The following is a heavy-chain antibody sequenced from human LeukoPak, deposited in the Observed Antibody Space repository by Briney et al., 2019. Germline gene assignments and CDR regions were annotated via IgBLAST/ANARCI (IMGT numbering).Heavy chain of an antibody. CDR3: ARVLPQGPYYYHGMDV. CDR2: ISTYNGNP. Sequence: ASVNVSCKASGYTFTTYGISWVRQAPGQGLEWMGWISTYNGNPTYVQNLQGRVTMTTDTSTSTAYMEVRSLRSDDTAVYYCARVLPQGPYYYHGMDVWGQGTTVTVSS. CDR1: GYTFTTYG. J-gene: IGHJ6*02. V-gene: IGHV1-18*01. D-gene: IGHD3-10*01.